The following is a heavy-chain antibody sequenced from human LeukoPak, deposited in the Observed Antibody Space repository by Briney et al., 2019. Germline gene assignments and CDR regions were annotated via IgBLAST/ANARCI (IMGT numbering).Heavy chain of an antibody. D-gene: IGHD4-17*01. V-gene: IGHV3-48*03. J-gene: IGHJ4*02. CDR3: ARASGDYVF. CDR1: GFTFSSYE. CDR2: ISSSGSTI. Sequence: GGSLRLSCAASGFTFSSYEMNWVRQAPGKGLEWASCISSSGSTIYYADSVKGRFTISSDNAKNSLYLQMNSLRAEDTAVYYCARASGDYVFWGRGTLVTVSS.